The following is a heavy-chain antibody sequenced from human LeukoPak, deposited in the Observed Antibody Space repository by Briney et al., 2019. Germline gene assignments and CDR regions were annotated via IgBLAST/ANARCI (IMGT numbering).Heavy chain of an antibody. CDR2: SIPILGTA. CDR3: ATATTFGGIIVKAFDI. V-gene: IGHV1-69*05. Sequence: SVKVSCKASGGTFSSYAISWVRQAPGQGLEWMGGSIPILGTANYAQKFQGRVTIITDESTSTGYMELSSLRSEDTAVYYCATATTFGGIIVKAFDIWGQGTMVTVSS. J-gene: IGHJ3*02. D-gene: IGHD3-16*02. CDR1: GGTFSSYA.